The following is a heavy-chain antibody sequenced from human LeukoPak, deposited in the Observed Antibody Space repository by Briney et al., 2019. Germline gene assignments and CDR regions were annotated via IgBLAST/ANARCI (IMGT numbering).Heavy chain of an antibody. Sequence: SQTLSLTCALSGDSVSSNSAAWNWLRQSPSRGLEWLGRTYYRSKWYNDYAVSVKSRITINPDTSKNQFSLQLNSVTPEDTAVYYCARETAAGTWGFDYWGQGTLVTVSS. V-gene: IGHV6-1*01. J-gene: IGHJ4*02. CDR1: GDSVSSNSAA. CDR2: TYYRSKWYN. D-gene: IGHD6-13*01. CDR3: ARETAAGTWGFDY.